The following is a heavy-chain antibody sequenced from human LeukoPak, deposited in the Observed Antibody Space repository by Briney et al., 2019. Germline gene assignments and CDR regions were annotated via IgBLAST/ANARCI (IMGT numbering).Heavy chain of an antibody. CDR2: IYTSGST. J-gene: IGHJ4*02. CDR1: GGSISSGSYY. V-gene: IGHV4-61*02. Sequence: SQTLSLTCTVSGGSISSGSYYCSWIRQPAGKGLEWIGRIYTSGSTNYNPSLKSRVTISVDTSKNQFSLKLSSVTAADTAVYYCARDDPLGYWGQGTLVTVSS. CDR3: ARDDPLGY.